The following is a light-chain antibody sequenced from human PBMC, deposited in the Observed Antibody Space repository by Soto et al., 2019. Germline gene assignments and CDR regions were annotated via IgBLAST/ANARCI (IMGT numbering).Light chain of an antibody. CDR2: AIS. CDR3: QQHSNSPWT. J-gene: IGKJ1*01. V-gene: IGKV3D-20*02. Sequence: EIVLTQSAGTLSLSPGESAALSCRASQSVTSNYLVWYRQKPGQAPRLLIYAISSRAAGIPDRFNGSGSGTDFTLTITRLEPVDSAVYYCQQHSNSPWTFGQGTRVEV. CDR1: QSVTSNY.